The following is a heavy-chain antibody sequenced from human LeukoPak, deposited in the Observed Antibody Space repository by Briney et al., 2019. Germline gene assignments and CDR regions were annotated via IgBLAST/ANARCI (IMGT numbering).Heavy chain of an antibody. CDR3: ARFGGNYYYYYYMDV. CDR1: GFTVSSYY. V-gene: IGHV3-53*01. D-gene: IGHD3-10*01. CDR2: IYSGGNT. J-gene: IGHJ6*03. Sequence: PGGSLRLSCAASGFTVSSYYMSWVRQGPGKGLEWVSVIYSGGNTFYADSVKGRFTISRDNSKNTLYLQMNSLRAEDTAVYYCARFGGNYYYYYYMDVWGKGTTVTVSS.